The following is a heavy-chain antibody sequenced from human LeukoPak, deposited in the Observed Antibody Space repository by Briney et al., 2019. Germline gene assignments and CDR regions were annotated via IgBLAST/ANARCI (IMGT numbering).Heavy chain of an antibody. CDR2: IKSKTDGGTT. V-gene: IGHV3-15*01. D-gene: IGHD2-15*01. Sequence: GGSLRLSCAASGFTFNNAWASWVRQAPGKGLEWVGRIKSKTDGGTTDYAAPVKGRFTISRDDSKNTLYLQMNSLKTEDTAVYYCTTNYSLFSGYPYYYYMDVWGKGTTVTVSS. CDR1: GFTFNNAW. CDR3: TTNYSLFSGYPYYYYMDV. J-gene: IGHJ6*03.